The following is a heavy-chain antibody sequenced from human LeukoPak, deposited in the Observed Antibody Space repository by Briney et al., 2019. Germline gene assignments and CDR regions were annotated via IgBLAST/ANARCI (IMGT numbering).Heavy chain of an antibody. V-gene: IGHV3-33*08. D-gene: IGHD2/OR15-2a*01. CDR2: IWYDGSNK. CDR1: GVTFSRYG. CDR3: ARDALYDYYYYYGMDV. Sequence: PGGSLRLSCAASGVTFSRYGMHWVRQAPGKGLEWVAVIWYDGSNKYYADSGKGRFTISRDNSKNTLYLQMNSLRAEDTAVYYCARDALYDYYYYYGMDVWGQGTTVTVSS. J-gene: IGHJ6*02.